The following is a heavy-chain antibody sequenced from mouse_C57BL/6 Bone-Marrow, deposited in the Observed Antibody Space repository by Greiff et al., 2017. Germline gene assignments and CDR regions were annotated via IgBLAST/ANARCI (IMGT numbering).Heavy chain of an antibody. CDR3: ARITTVVGWKN. CDR1: GYTFTSYW. D-gene: IGHD1-1*01. J-gene: IGHJ2*01. V-gene: IGHV1-64*01. CDR2: IHPNSGST. Sequence: VQLQQSGAELVKPGASVTLSCKASGYTFTSYWMHWVKQRPGQGLEWIGMIHPNSGSTNYNEKFKSKATLTVDKSSSTAYMQLSSLTSEDSAVYYCARITTVVGWKNWGQGTTLTVSS.